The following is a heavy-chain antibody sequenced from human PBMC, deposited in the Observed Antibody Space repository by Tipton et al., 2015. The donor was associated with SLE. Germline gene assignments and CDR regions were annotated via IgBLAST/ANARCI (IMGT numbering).Heavy chain of an antibody. J-gene: IGHJ4*02. D-gene: IGHD1-7*01. CDR3: AREDFTGNYLYYFDY. CDR1: GGSISTGSYY. Sequence: TLSLTCTVSGGSISTGSYYWSWFRQPAGKGLEWIGHIYSSGSTNYNPSLKSRVTISIDTSNNQFSLSLTSVTAADTAMYYCAREDFTGNYLYYFDYWGQGTLVTVSS. CDR2: IYSSGST. V-gene: IGHV4-61*09.